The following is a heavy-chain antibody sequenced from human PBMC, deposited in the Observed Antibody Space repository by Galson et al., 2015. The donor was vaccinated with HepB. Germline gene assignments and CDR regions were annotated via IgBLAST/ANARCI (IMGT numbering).Heavy chain of an antibody. J-gene: IGHJ5*02. CDR1: GFSLRTSGVG. CDR3: AHIPYYDFWSGYFRSWFDP. D-gene: IGHD3-3*01. Sequence: PALVKPPQTLTLTCTFSGFSLRTSGVGVGWIRQPPGKALEWLALIYWDDDKRYSPSLKSRLTITKDTSKNQVVLTMTNMDPVDTATYYCAHIPYYDFWSGYFRSWFDPWGQGTLVTVSS. V-gene: IGHV2-5*02. CDR2: IYWDDDK.